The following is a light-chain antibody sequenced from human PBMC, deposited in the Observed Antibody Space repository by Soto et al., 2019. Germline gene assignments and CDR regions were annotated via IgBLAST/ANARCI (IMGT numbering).Light chain of an antibody. V-gene: IGLV2-11*01. CDR3: CSYAGTYTLV. CDR2: DVI. J-gene: IGLJ1*01. CDR1: TSDVGDYND. Sequence: QSALTQRRSVSGSPGQSVTISCTGTTSDVGDYNDVSWYQQHPGKAPKLIIFDVIKRPSGVPDRFSGSKSGNPASLTISGLQAEDEADYYCCSYAGTYTLVFGSGTKVTVL.